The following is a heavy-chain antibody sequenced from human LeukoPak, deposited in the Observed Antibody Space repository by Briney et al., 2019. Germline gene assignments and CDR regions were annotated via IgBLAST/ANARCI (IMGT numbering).Heavy chain of an antibody. CDR3: ARGWRYFDC. CDR2: INSDGSST. J-gene: IGHJ4*02. CDR1: GFTFSSYA. D-gene: IGHD3-9*01. V-gene: IGHV3-74*01. Sequence: GGSLRLSCATSGFTFSSYAMNWVRQAPRKGLEWVSRINSDGSSTSYADSVKGRFTISRDNAKNTVYLQMNSLRAEDTAVYYCARGWRYFDCWGQGTLVTVSS.